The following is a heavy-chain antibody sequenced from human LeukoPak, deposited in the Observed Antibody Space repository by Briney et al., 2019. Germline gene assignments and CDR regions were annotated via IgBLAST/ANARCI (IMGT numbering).Heavy chain of an antibody. Sequence: PGGTLRLSCAASGFTFGNYVMSWVRQAPAKGLEWVSTISGSGGNTYYADSVRGRFTISKDKSKNKLYLQMNSLRADDTAVYYCAEGARDYYYLMDGWGKGTTVTVAS. J-gene: IGHJ6*04. V-gene: IGHV3-23*01. CDR1: GFTFGNYV. CDR3: AEGARDYYYLMDG. CDR2: ISGSGGNT.